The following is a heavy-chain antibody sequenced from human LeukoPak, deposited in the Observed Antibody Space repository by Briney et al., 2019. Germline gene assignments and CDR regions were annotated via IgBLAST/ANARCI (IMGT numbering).Heavy chain of an antibody. CDR2: IYYSGST. D-gene: IGHD1-7*01. V-gene: IGHV4-30-4*07. CDR3: ASTYNWNYGAFDI. J-gene: IGHJ3*02. CDR1: GGSISSGGYS. Sequence: SQTLSLTCAVSGGSISSGGYSWSWLRQPPGKGLEWIGYIYYSGSTYYNPSLKSRVTISVDTSKNQFSLKLSSVTAADTAVYYCASTYNWNYGAFDIWGQGTMVTVSS.